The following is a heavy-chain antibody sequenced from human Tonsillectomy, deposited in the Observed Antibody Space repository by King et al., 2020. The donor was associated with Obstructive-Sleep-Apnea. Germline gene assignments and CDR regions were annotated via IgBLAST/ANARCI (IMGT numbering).Heavy chain of an antibody. J-gene: IGHJ4*02. CDR3: ARDGENWGSFPY. D-gene: IGHD7-27*01. CDR2: IYQSGGT. Sequence: VQLQESGPGLVKPSGTLSLTCAVSGGTISSTNWWTWVRQPPGKGLEWIGDIYQSGGTNYNPSLKSRVTMSVDKSRTQFSLRLTSVTAADTAVYYCARDGENWGSFPYWGRGILVTVSS. V-gene: IGHV4-4*02. CDR1: GGTISSTNW.